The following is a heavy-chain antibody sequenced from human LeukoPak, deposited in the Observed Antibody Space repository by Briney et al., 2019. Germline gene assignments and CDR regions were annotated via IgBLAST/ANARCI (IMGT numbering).Heavy chain of an antibody. Sequence: PGGSLRLSWATSGISLSNAWMSWVRQAPAKGLEWVGRIKRTADGGTTDYAEPVIGRFTISRDDSKNTLYLLMNSLKTEDTAVYYCTTDVGSGWNGFNNWGQGTLVTVSS. D-gene: IGHD6-19*01. J-gene: IGHJ4*02. CDR3: TTDVGSGWNGFNN. CDR1: GISLSNAW. CDR2: IKRTADGGTT. V-gene: IGHV3-15*01.